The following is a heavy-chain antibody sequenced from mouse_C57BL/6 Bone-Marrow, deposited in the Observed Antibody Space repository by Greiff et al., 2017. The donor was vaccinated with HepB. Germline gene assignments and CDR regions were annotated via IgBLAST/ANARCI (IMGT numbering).Heavy chain of an antibody. CDR3: ARSRKHRLPYDFDY. CDR2: IYPGDGDT. V-gene: IGHV1-80*01. J-gene: IGHJ2*01. D-gene: IGHD3-2*02. Sequence: QVQLQQSGAELVKPGASVKISCKASGYAFSSYWMNWVKQRPGQGLEWIGQIYPGDGDTNYNGKFKGKATLTADKSSSTAYMQLSSLTSEDSAVYFCARSRKHRLPYDFDYWGQGTTLTVSS. CDR1: GYAFSSYW.